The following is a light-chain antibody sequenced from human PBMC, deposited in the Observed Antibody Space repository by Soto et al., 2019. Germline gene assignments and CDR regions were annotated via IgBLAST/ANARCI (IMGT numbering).Light chain of an antibody. J-gene: IGKJ5*01. Sequence: EMVMKQSPATLSVSQGERATLSCRASQSVSSNLAWYQQKPGQAPRLLIYGASTRATGIPARFSGSGSGTEFTLTISSLQSEDFAVYYCQQYNNWPPTITFGQGTRLEIK. CDR3: QQYNNWPPTIT. CDR1: QSVSSN. CDR2: GAS. V-gene: IGKV3-15*01.